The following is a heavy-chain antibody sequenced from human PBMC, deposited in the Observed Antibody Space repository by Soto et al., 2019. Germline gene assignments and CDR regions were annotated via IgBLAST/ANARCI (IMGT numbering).Heavy chain of an antibody. J-gene: IGHJ6*03. V-gene: IGHV3-48*01. CDR3: ASDGAIIVLVVSLYYYYYMDV. Sequence: GGSLRLSCAASGFTFSSYSMNWVRQAPGKGLEWVSYISSSSSTIYYADSVKGRFTISRDNAKNSLYLQMNSLRAEDTAEYCCASDGAIIVLVVSLYYYYYMDVWGKGTTVTVSS. D-gene: IGHD2-8*01. CDR2: ISSSSSTI. CDR1: GFTFSSYS.